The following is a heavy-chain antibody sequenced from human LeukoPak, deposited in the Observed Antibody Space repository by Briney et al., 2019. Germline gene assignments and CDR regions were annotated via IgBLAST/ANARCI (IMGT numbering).Heavy chain of an antibody. CDR2: INPNSGGT. D-gene: IGHD6-13*01. CDR1: GYTFTGYY. V-gene: IGHV1-2*02. CDR3: ARDTPDSSSWDY. Sequence: ASVTVSCKASGYTFTGYYMHWVRQAPGQGLEGMGWINPNSGGTNYAQKFQGRVTMTRDTSISTAYMELSRLRSDDTAVYYCARDTPDSSSWDYWGQGTLVTVSS. J-gene: IGHJ4*02.